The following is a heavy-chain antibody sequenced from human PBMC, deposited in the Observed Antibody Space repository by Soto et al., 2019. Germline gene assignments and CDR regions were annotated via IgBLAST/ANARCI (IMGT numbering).Heavy chain of an antibody. D-gene: IGHD1-1*01. CDR1: GFTFSSYS. CDR3: ERTGTTNAFDI. V-gene: IGHV3-21*01. CDR2: ISRSSSYI. J-gene: IGHJ3*02. Sequence: GGSLRLSCAASGFTFSSYSMNWVRQAPGTGLEWVSSISRSSSYIYYADSVTRRSTISRDNSKNSLYLQMHSLTTEDTDVYYCERTGTTNAFDIWGQGTMVTVSS.